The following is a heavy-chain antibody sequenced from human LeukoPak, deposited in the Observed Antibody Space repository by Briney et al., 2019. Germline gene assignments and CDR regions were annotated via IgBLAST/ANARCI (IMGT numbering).Heavy chain of an antibody. CDR1: GFTSSSYG. V-gene: IGHV3-30*02. CDR2: IRYDGSNK. Sequence: GGSLRLSCAASGFTSSSYGMHWVRQAPGKGLEWVAFIRYDGSNKYYADSVKGRFTISRDNSKNTLYLQMNSLRAEDTAVYYCAKDYSGWLNDAFDIWGQGTMVTVSS. CDR3: AKDYSGWLNDAFDI. J-gene: IGHJ3*02. D-gene: IGHD5-12*01.